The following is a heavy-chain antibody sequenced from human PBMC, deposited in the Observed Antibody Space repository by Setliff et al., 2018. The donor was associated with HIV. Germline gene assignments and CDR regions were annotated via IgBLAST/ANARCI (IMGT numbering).Heavy chain of an antibody. D-gene: IGHD2-2*01. CDR2: MNPNSGYT. Sequence: ASVKVSCKASGYTFTSYDINWVRQATGQGLEWMGWMNPNSGYTGYAQKFQGRITMTRNTSLSTAYMDLLGLRSEDTAVYYCVVPAATGAPDALDIWGQGTMVTGSS. CDR1: GYTFTSYD. J-gene: IGHJ3*02. V-gene: IGHV1-8*02. CDR3: VVPAATGAPDALDI.